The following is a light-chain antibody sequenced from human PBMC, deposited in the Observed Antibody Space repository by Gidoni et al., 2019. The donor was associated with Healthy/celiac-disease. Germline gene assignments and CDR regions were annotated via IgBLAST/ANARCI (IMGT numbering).Light chain of an antibody. Sequence: IVLTQSPGPLSLSPGERATLSCRASQSVSSSYLAGYQQKPGQAPRLLIYGASSRATGIPDRLSGSGSGTDFTLTISRLEPEDFAVYYCQQYGSSPYTFGQGTKLEIK. J-gene: IGKJ2*01. CDR2: GAS. V-gene: IGKV3-20*01. CDR3: QQYGSSPYT. CDR1: QSVSSSY.